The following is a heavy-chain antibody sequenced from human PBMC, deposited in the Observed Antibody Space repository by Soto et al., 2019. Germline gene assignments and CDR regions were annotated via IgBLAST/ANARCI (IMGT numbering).Heavy chain of an antibody. V-gene: IGHV1-69*06. CDR2: ILPVFGTT. CDR1: GDTSSNYG. Sequence: EASVKVSCKASGDTSSNYGVSWVRQAPGQGLEWMGGILPVFGTTTYARNFQGRITITADKSTSTVYMELTSLRSDDPATYYCARDPDEVVGTDYHYYGMDVWDQGATVTVSS. D-gene: IGHD1-26*01. CDR3: ARDPDEVVGTDYHYYGMDV. J-gene: IGHJ6*02.